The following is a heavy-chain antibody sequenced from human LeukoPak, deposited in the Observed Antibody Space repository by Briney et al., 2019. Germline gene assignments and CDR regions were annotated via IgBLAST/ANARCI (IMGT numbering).Heavy chain of an antibody. CDR2: INTDGRRT. V-gene: IGHV3-74*01. J-gene: IGHJ1*01. Sequence: GSLRLSCAVSGFTFSSYWMHWVRQAPGKGLVWVSGINTDGRRTFYADSVRGRFTISRDNAKNTLYLQMNSLRAEGTAVYYCYGGNAEDWGQGTLVTVSS. D-gene: IGHD4-23*01. CDR1: GFTFSSYW. CDR3: YGGNAED.